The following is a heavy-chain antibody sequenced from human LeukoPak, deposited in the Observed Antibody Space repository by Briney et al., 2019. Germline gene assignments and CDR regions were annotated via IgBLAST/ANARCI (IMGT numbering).Heavy chain of an antibody. D-gene: IGHD3-10*01. V-gene: IGHV3-30*02. CDR2: IQSDGSNK. CDR3: AKDSGSYGLDP. CDR1: GFTFRQYN. Sequence: PGGSLRHSCAASGFTFRQYNIHWVRQAPGKGLERVAFIQSDGSNKYYADSVKGRFTISRDNSKNTVYLQMNSLRPEDTAVFYCAKDSGSYGLDPWGQGTPVTVSS. J-gene: IGHJ5*02.